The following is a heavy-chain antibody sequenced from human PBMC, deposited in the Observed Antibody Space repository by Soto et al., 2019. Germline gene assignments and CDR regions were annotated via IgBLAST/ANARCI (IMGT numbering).Heavy chain of an antibody. CDR1: GYTFTSYG. J-gene: IGHJ6*02. CDR2: ISAYNGNT. D-gene: IGHD2-15*01. Sequence: QVQLVQSGAEVKKPGASVKVSCKASGYTFTSYGISWVRQAPGQGLDWMGWISAYNGNTKYAQDLQGRVTMTTDTSKSTAYMELRSLRSDDTAMYYCARFSGGSYNTYYFYYGMDVWGQGTTVTDSS. V-gene: IGHV1-18*04. CDR3: ARFSGGSYNTYYFYYGMDV.